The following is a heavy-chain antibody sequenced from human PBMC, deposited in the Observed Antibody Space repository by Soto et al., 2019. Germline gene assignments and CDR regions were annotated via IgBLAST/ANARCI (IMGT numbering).Heavy chain of an antibody. J-gene: IGHJ6*02. CDR3: ASHSGSSPEGRYYYGMDV. Sequence: QVQLVQSGAEVKKPGSSVKVSCKASGGTFSSYAISWVRQAPGQGLEWMGGIIPIFGTADYAQKFQGRVTIPAEESTSTAYMELSSLRSEDTAVYYCASHSGSSPEGRYYYGMDVWGQGTTVTVSS. CDR1: GGTFSSYA. CDR2: IIPIFGTA. V-gene: IGHV1-69*12. D-gene: IGHD1-26*01.